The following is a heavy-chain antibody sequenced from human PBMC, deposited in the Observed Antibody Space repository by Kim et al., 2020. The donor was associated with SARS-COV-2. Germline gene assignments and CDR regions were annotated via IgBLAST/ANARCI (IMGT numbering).Heavy chain of an antibody. CDR2: INHSGRT. V-gene: IGHV4-34*01. J-gene: IGHJ4*02. CDR1: GGSFSGYY. CDR3: ARRLSNTSGWGSHYCDL. D-gene: IGHD3-10*01. Sequence: SETLSLTCAVYGGSFSGYYWSWIRQPPGKGLEWIGEINHSGRTNYNPSLKSRVTISVATSKNQFSLKLTSLTPADTAVYFCARRLSNTSGWGSHYCDLWGQGILVTVSS.